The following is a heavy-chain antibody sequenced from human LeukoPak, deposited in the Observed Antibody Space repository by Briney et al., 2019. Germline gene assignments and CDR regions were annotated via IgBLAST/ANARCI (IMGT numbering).Heavy chain of an antibody. J-gene: IGHJ4*02. V-gene: IGHV4-61*02. CDR3: ASSSRGSFDY. CDR2: IYTSGST. D-gene: IGHD3-16*01. Sequence: TLSLTCTVSGGSISSGSYYWSWIRQPAGKGLEWIGRIYTSGSTNYNPSLKSRVTISVDTSKNQFSLKLSSVTAADTAVYYCASSSRGSFDYWGQGTLVTVSS. CDR1: GGSISSGSYY.